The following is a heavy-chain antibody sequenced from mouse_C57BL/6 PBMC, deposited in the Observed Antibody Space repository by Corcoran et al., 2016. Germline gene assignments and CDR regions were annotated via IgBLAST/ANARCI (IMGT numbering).Heavy chain of an antibody. J-gene: IGHJ4*01. CDR1: GYTFTTYG. D-gene: IGHD1-1*01. CDR3: ARDYGSSAAMDY. V-gene: IGHV9-3*01. Sequence: QIQLVQSGPELKKPGETVKISCKASGYTFTTYGMSWVKQAPGKGLKWMGWINTYSGVPTYADDFKGRFAFSLETSASTAYLQINNLKNEDTATYFCARDYGSSAAMDYWGQGTSVTVSS. CDR2: INTYSGVP.